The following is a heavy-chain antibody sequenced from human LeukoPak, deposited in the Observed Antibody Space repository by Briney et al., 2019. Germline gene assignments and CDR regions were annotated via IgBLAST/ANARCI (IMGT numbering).Heavy chain of an antibody. Sequence: ASVKVSCTASGYTFTSYYMHWVRQAPGQGLEWVGIINPSGGGTSYAQKFQGRVTMTRDTSTSTVYMELSSLRSEDTAVYYCARVVHDFWSGYYKGLWAFDIWGQGTMVTVSS. D-gene: IGHD3-3*01. J-gene: IGHJ3*02. CDR3: ARVVHDFWSGYYKGLWAFDI. CDR1: GYTFTSYY. CDR2: INPSGGGT. V-gene: IGHV1-46*01.